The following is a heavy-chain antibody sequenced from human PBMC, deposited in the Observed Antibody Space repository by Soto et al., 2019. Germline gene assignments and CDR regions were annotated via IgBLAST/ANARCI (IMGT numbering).Heavy chain of an antibody. J-gene: IGHJ6*02. D-gene: IGHD5-12*01. CDR3: AKDSGYNGYDVYDYYYGMDV. CDR1: XXTXSLYG. V-gene: IGHV3-30*18. Sequence: GGSLRLSCAAXXXTXSLYGXHWVXXXXXXXXXXVAFTSYDGSNKFYADSVKGRFTISRDNSKNTLYLEMNSLRPEDTAVYFCAKDSGYNGYDVYDYYYGMDVWGQGTTVTVSS. CDR2: TSYDGSNK.